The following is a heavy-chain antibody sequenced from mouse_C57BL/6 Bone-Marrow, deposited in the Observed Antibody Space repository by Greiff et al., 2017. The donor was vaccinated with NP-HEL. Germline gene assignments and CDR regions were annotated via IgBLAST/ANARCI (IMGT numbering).Heavy chain of an antibody. V-gene: IGHV1-62-3*01. CDR1: GYTFTSYW. CDR2: IDPNSGGT. D-gene: IGHD1-1*01. J-gene: IGHJ1*03. Sequence: QVQLQQPGAELVKPGASVKLSCKASGYTFTSYWMHWVKQRPGRGLEWIGRIDPNSGGTNYNGKFKGQATLTADKSSSTAYMQLSSLTSEDSAVYFFASLYGSRPWYFDVWGTGTTVTVSS. CDR3: ASLYGSRPWYFDV.